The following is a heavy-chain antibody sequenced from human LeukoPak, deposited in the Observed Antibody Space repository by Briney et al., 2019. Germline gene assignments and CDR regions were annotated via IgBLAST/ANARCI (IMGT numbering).Heavy chain of an antibody. CDR2: FDVIDAKT. J-gene: IGHJ4*02. D-gene: IGHD5-18*01. CDR3: AAGRPYSLLDY. Sequence: GASVKVSCTVSGSSLTELSLYWVRQAPGKGLEWMGGFDVIDAKTFYAQKFQGRVTMTEDSSTDTAYMELRSLRSDDTALYYCAAGRPYSLLDYWGQETLLTVSS. CDR1: GSSLTELS. V-gene: IGHV1-24*01.